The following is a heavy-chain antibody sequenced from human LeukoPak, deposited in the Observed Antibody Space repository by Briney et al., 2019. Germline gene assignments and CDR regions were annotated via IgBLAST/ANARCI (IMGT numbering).Heavy chain of an antibody. CDR1: GYTFTSYY. CDR2: INPSGGST. V-gene: IGHV1-46*01. D-gene: IGHD3-3*01. J-gene: IGHJ5*02. Sequence: ASVKVSCKASGYTFTSYYMHWVRQASGQGLEWMGIINPSGGSTSYAQKFQGRVTMTRDMSTSTVYMELSSLRSEDTAVYYCARGMYDFWSGYYTYNWFDPWGQGTLVTVSS. CDR3: ARGMYDFWSGYYTYNWFDP.